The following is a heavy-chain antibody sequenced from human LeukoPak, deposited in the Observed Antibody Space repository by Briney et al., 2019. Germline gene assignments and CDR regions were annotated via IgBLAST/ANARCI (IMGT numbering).Heavy chain of an antibody. V-gene: IGHV3-30*18. CDR2: ISYDGSNK. Sequence: GRSLRLSCAASGFTFSSYGMRWVRQAPGKGLEWVAVISYDGSNKYYADSVKGRFTISRDNSKNTLYLQMNSLRAEDTAVYYCAKDHQDIVVVPAATAYYYGMDVWGQGTTVTVSS. CDR1: GFTFSSYG. J-gene: IGHJ6*02. D-gene: IGHD2-2*01. CDR3: AKDHQDIVVVPAATAYYYGMDV.